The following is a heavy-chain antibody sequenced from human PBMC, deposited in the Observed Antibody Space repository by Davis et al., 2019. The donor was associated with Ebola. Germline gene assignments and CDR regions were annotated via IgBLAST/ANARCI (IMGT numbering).Heavy chain of an antibody. CDR2: IYYSGTT. Sequence: MPSETLSLTCTVSGGSISSGGYYWSWIRHHPGKGLEWIGYIYYSGTTYYNPSLKSRVTISVDTSKNQFSLKLSSVTAADTAVYYCARGDYGDYSFDYWGQGTLVTVSS. V-gene: IGHV4-31*03. J-gene: IGHJ4*02. CDR3: ARGDYGDYSFDY. CDR1: GGSISSGGYY. D-gene: IGHD4-17*01.